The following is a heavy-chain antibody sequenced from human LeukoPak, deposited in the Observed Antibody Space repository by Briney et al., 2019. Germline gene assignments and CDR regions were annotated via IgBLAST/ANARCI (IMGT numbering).Heavy chain of an antibody. J-gene: IGHJ4*02. V-gene: IGHV3-23*01. D-gene: IGHD3-10*01. CDR3: AKHMVRGVIKPLYFDY. Sequence: GGSLRLSCAASGFTFSNFALAWVRQTPGKGLEWVSAISGSGGSTYYADSVKGWFTISRDNSKNTLYLQMNSLRAEDTAVYYCAKHMVRGVIKPLYFDYWGQGTLVTVSS. CDR1: GFTFSNFA. CDR2: ISGSGGST.